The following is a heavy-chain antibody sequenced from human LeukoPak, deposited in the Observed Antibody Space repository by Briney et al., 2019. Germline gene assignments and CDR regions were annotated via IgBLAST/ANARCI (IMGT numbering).Heavy chain of an antibody. CDR1: GFTVSSNY. J-gene: IGHJ6*02. Sequence: RPGGSLRLSCAASGFTVSSNYMSWVRQAPGKGLEWVSVIYSGGSTYYADSVKGRFTISRHNSKNTLYLQMNSLRAEDTAVYYCARDSDSSGYPESREYYYGMDVWGQGTTVTVSS. D-gene: IGHD3-22*01. CDR2: IYSGGST. V-gene: IGHV3-53*04. CDR3: ARDSDSSGYPESREYYYGMDV.